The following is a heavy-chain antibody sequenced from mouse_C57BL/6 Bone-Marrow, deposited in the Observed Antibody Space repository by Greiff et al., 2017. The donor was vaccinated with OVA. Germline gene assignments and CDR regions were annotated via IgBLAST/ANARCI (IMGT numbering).Heavy chain of an antibody. V-gene: IGHV1-4*01. Sequence: QVQLKQSGADLARPGASVKLSCTASGYTFTSYSMHWVKQRPGQGLEWIGYINPSSGYTKYNQKFKDKATLTADKSSSPAYMQLSSLTSEDSAVYYCARAGAAQATGAMDDWGQGTSVTVSS. CDR1: GYTFTSYS. D-gene: IGHD3-2*02. CDR3: ARAGAAQATGAMDD. J-gene: IGHJ4*01. CDR2: INPSSGYT.